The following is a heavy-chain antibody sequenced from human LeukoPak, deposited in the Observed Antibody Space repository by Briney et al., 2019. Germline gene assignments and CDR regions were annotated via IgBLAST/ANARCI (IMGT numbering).Heavy chain of an antibody. D-gene: IGHD6-13*01. CDR2: INHSGST. CDR3: AIAGAGPSDI. CDR1: GGSFSGYY. Sequence: SETLSLTCAVYGGSFSGYYWSWIRQPPGKGLEWIGEINHSGSTNYNPSLKSRVTISVDTSKNQFSLKLSSVTAADTAVYYCAIAGAGPSDIWGQGTLVTVSS. J-gene: IGHJ4*02. V-gene: IGHV4-34*01.